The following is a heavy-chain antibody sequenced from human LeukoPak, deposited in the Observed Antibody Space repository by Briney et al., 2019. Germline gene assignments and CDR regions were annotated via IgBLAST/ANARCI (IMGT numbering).Heavy chain of an antibody. CDR3: ARDLRYYDSSGYLSIDY. D-gene: IGHD3-22*01. J-gene: IGHJ4*02. CDR2: ISAYNGNT. CDR1: GYTFTSYG. V-gene: IGHV1-18*01. Sequence: GASVKVSCKASGYTFTSYGISWVRQAPGQGLEWMGWISAYNGNTNYVQKLQGRVTMTTDTSTSTAYMELRSLRSDDTAVYYCARDLRYYDSSGYLSIDYWGQGTLVTVSS.